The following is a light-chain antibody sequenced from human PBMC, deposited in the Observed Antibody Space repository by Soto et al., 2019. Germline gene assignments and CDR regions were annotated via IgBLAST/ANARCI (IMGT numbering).Light chain of an antibody. CDR2: GAS. CDR3: QQRSNWPRT. V-gene: IGKV3-15*01. Sequence: IIMTHSPGTLSVSPGEVATLSFTASQSVNLNLAWYQQKPGQPPRLLLYGASTRATGIPVRFRGSGSGTEFTLTISSLEPEDFAVYYCQQRSNWPRTFGQGTKVDIK. J-gene: IGKJ1*01. CDR1: QSVNLN.